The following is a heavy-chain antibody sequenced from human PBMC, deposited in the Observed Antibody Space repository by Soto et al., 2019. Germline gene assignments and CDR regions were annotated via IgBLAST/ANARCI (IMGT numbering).Heavy chain of an antibody. J-gene: IGHJ4*02. D-gene: IGHD6-19*01. CDR3: ARHPQWLGLFDY. CDR2: INHSGST. Sequence: SETLSLTCAVYGGSFSGYYWSWIRQPPGKGLEWIGEINHSGSTNYNPSLKSRVTISVDTSKNQFSLKLSSVTAADTAVYYCARHPQWLGLFDYWGQGTLVTVSS. V-gene: IGHV4-34*01. CDR1: GGSFSGYY.